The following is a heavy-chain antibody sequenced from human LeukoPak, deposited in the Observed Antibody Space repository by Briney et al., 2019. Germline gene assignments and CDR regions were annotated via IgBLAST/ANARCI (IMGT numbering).Heavy chain of an antibody. V-gene: IGHV4-34*01. J-gene: IGHJ5*02. D-gene: IGHD3-10*01. CDR2: INHSGST. CDR1: GGSFSGYY. CDR3: ARHLAVLLWFGELLDWFDP. Sequence: PSETLSLTCAVYGGSFSGYYWSWIRQPPGKGLEWIGEINHSGSTNYNPSLKSRVTISVDTSKNQFSLKLSSVTAADTAVYYCARHLAVLLWFGELLDWFDPWGQGTLVTVSS.